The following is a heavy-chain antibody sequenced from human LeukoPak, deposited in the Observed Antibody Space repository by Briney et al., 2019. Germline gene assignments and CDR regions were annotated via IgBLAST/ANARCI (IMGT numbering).Heavy chain of an antibody. V-gene: IGHV4-59*01. CDR1: GGSISSYY. D-gene: IGHD5-18*01. J-gene: IGHJ4*02. CDR2: IYYSGST. CDR3: ARVVSVDTAMVIEDYFDY. Sequence: SETLSLTCTVSGGSISSYYWSWIRQPPGKGLEWIGYIYYSGSTNYNPSLKSRVTISVDTSKNQFSLKLNSVTAADTAVYYCARVVSVDTAMVIEDYFDYWGQGTLVTVSS.